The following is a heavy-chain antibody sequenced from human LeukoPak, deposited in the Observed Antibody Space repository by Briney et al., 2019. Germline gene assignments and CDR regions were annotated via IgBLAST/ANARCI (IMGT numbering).Heavy chain of an antibody. CDR3: ARDWEYCSSTSCPNWFDP. CDR1: GGSISSGSYY. CDR2: IYTSGST. J-gene: IGHJ5*02. V-gene: IGHV4-61*02. Sequence: PSETLSLTCTVSGGSISSGSYYWSWIRQPAGKGLEWIGRIYTSGSTNYNPSLKSRVTISVDTSKNQFSLKLSSVTAADTAVYYCARDWEYCSSTSCPNWFDPWGQGTLVTVSS. D-gene: IGHD2-2*01.